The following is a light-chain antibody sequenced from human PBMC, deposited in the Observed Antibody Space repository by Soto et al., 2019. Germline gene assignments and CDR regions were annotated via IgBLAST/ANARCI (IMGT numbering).Light chain of an antibody. J-gene: IGKJ3*01. CDR2: GAS. CDR1: QSVRND. Sequence: EIVLTQSPATLSLSPGERATLSCRASQSVRNDHVAWYQQKPGQAPRLLIYGASSRATGIPARFSGSGSGTEFTLTISSLQSEDFAVYYCQQYNNWPPTFGPGTKVDIK. V-gene: IGKV3-15*01. CDR3: QQYNNWPPT.